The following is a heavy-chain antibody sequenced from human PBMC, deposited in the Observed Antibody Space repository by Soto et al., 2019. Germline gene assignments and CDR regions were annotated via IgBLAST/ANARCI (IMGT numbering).Heavy chain of an antibody. CDR1: GGSFSGYY. CDR3: ARVVKLETVTTGGFDY. D-gene: IGHD4-17*01. CDR2: INHSGST. J-gene: IGHJ4*02. V-gene: IGHV4-34*01. Sequence: QVQLQQWGAGLLKPSETLSLTCAVYGGSFSGYYWSWIRQPPGKGLEWIGEINHSGSTNYNPSLKSRVTISVDTSKNQFSLKLSSVTAADTAVYYCARVVKLETVTTGGFDYWGQGTLVTVSS.